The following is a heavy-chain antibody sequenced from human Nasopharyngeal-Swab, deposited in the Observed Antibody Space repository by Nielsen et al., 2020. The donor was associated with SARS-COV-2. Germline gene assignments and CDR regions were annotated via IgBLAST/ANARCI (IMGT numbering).Heavy chain of an antibody. V-gene: IGHV4-39*07. D-gene: IGHD1-26*01. J-gene: IGHJ6*03. CDR1: GGSISSSSYY. Sequence: SETLSLTCTVSGGSISSSSYYWGWIRQPPGKGLEWIGSIYYSGSTYYNPSLKSRVTISVDTSKNQFSLKLSSVTAEDTAVYYCARSGPAVWDNYYYYMDVWGKGTTVTVSS. CDR2: IYYSGST. CDR3: ARSGPAVWDNYYYYMDV.